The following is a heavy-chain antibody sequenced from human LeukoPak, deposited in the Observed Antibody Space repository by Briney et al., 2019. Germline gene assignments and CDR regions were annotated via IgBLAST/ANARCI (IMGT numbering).Heavy chain of an antibody. CDR2: FDPEDGET. Sequence: ASVKVSCKVSGYTLTELSMHWVRQAPGNGLGWMGGFDPEDGETIYAQKFQGRVTMTEDTSTDTAYMELSSLRSEDTAVYYCAPLSSGYPGYFDYWGQGTLVTVSS. J-gene: IGHJ4*02. CDR1: GYTLTELS. CDR3: APLSSGYPGYFDY. V-gene: IGHV1-24*01. D-gene: IGHD3-22*01.